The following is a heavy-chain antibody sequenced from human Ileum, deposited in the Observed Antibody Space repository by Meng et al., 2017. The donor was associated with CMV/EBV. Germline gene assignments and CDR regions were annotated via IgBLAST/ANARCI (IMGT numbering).Heavy chain of an antibody. J-gene: IGHJ4*02. D-gene: IGHD7-27*01. CDR3: ARDSSGWGYYDY. CDR1: GFSVSNNY. CDR2: IYDDCRS. Sequence: GESLKISCAVSGFSVSNNYLSWVRQAPGKRLERVSIIYDDCRSYYADSVRGRFTISRDNSKNTLYLQVNGLRAEDTAVYYCARDSSGWGYYDYWGQGILVTVSS. V-gene: IGHV3-53*01.